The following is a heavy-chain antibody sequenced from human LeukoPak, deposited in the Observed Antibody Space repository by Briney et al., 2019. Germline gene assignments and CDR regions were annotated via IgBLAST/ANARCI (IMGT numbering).Heavy chain of an antibody. Sequence: GGSLRLSCAASGFTFSSYSMNWVRQAPGKGLEWVSSISSSSSYIYYADSVKGRFTISRDNSKNTLYLQMNSLRAEDTAVYYCANPKYYYDSSGYTDLVYWGQGTLVTVSS. CDR3: ANPKYYYDSSGYTDLVY. D-gene: IGHD3-22*01. J-gene: IGHJ4*02. CDR1: GFTFSSYS. V-gene: IGHV3-21*01. CDR2: ISSSSSYI.